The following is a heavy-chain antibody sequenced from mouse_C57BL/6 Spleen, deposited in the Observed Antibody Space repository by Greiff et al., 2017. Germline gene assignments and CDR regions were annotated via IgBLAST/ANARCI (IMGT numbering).Heavy chain of an antibody. CDR2: IYPRSGNT. Sequence: VQLQESGAELARPGASVKLSCKASGYTFTRYGISWVKQRTGQGLEWIGEIYPRSGNTYYNEKFKGKATLTADKSSNTAYLQLSSLTSEDTAVYYCARTYYSNYSYAMDYWGQGTSVTVSS. CDR3: ARTYYSNYSYAMDY. J-gene: IGHJ4*01. V-gene: IGHV1-81*01. D-gene: IGHD2-5*01. CDR1: GYTFTRYG.